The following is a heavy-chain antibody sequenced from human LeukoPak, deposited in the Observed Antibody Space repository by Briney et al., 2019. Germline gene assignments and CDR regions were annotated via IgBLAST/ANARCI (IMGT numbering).Heavy chain of an antibody. Sequence: GGSLRLSCAASGFSFSSYGMHWVRQAPGKGLEWVTFILYDGSNKYYEDSVKGRFTISRDNSKNTLYLQMNSLRAEDTALYYCAKEGPIVATIDYWGQGTLVTVSS. CDR2: ILYDGSNK. D-gene: IGHD5-12*01. CDR1: GFSFSSYG. V-gene: IGHV3-30*18. J-gene: IGHJ4*02. CDR3: AKEGPIVATIDY.